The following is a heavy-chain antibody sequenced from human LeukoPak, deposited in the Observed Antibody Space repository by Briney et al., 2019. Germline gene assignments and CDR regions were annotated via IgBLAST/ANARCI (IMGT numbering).Heavy chain of an antibody. CDR1: GFTFDDYA. V-gene: IGHV3-9*01. CDR3: AKDGGSGSYSSTYFDY. J-gene: IGHJ4*02. CDR2: ISWNSGSI. D-gene: IGHD3-10*01. Sequence: GGSLRLSCAASGFTFDDYAMHWVRQAPGKGLEWVSGISWNSGSIGYADSVKGRFTISRDNAKNSLYLQMNSLRAEDTALYYCAKDGGSGSYSSTYFDYWGQGTLVTVSS.